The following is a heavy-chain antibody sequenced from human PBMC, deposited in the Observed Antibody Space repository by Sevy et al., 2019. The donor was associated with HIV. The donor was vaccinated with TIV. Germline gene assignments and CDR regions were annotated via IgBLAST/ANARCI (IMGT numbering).Heavy chain of an antibody. CDR1: GFSFGDYA. V-gene: IGHV3-49*04. CDR2: LKNKARGGTL. D-gene: IGHD1-26*01. CDR3: TRWQGAQSIFDY. Sequence: GGCLRLSCTASGFSFGDYAMNWVRQAPGKGLEWVAFLKNKARGGTLHHAASVKGRFTISRDDSKSIVYLQMNDLRTDDTGVYYCTRWQGAQSIFDYWGQGALVTVSS. J-gene: IGHJ4*02.